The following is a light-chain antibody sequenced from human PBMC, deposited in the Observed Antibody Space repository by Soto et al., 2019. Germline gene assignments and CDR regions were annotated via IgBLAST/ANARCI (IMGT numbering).Light chain of an antibody. CDR1: QGISNY. J-gene: IGKJ2*01. Sequence: DIQMTQSPSSLSASVGDRVTITCRASQGISNYLAWYQQKPGKVPKLLVYAASTLQSGVPSRFSGSGSGTDFTLTISSLQPEDVATYYCQKYNSALFGQGTKLEIK. CDR3: QKYNSAL. V-gene: IGKV1-27*01. CDR2: AAS.